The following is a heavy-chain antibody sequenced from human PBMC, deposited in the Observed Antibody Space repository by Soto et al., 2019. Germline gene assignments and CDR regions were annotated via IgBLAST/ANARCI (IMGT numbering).Heavy chain of an antibody. J-gene: IGHJ4*02. Sequence: GESLKISCAASGFTFSNAWMSWVRQAPGKGLEWVGRIKSRTDGGTTDYAAPVKGRFTISRDDSKNTLYLQMNSLKTEDTAVYYCTTDLDTGTTDFDYWGQGTLVTVSS. CDR1: GFTFSNAW. V-gene: IGHV3-15*01. D-gene: IGHD1-7*01. CDR2: IKSRTDGGTT. CDR3: TTDLDTGTTDFDY.